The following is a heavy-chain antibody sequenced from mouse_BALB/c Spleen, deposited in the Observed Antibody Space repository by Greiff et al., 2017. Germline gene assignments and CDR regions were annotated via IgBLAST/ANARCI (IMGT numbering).Heavy chain of an antibody. Sequence: EVQLQQSGGGLVQPKGSLKLSCAASGFTFNTYAMNWVRQAPGKGLEWVARIRSKSNNYATYYADSVKDRFTISRDDSQSMLYLQMNNLKTEDTAMYYCVRPSQVSTTALWYFDVWGAGTTVTVSS. CDR1: GFTFNTYA. V-gene: IGHV10-1*02. D-gene: IGHD1-2*01. CDR3: VRPSQVSTTALWYFDV. J-gene: IGHJ1*01. CDR2: IRSKSNNYAT.